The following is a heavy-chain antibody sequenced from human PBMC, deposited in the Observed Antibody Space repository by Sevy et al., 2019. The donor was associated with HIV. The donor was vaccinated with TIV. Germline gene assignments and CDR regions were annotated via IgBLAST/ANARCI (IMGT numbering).Heavy chain of an antibody. Sequence: SETLSLTCTVSGGCMSSYYWSWIRQPPGKGLEWIGHIHYRGRTTYNPTLKSRVTISLDTSKIHFSLRLNVVTAADTAVYYCARYDILTGHSDVFDIWGQGSMVTVSS. CDR2: IHYRGRT. J-gene: IGHJ3*02. CDR1: GGCMSSYY. V-gene: IGHV4-59*13. D-gene: IGHD3-9*01. CDR3: ARYDILTGHSDVFDI.